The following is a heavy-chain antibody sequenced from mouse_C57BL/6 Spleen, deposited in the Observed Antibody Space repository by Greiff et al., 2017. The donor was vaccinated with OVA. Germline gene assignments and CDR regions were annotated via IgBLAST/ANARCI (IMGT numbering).Heavy chain of an antibody. D-gene: IGHD2-12*01. Sequence: EVHLVESGPELVKPGASVKIPCKASGYTFTDYNMDWVKQSHGKSLEWIGDINPNNGGTIYNQKFKGKATLTVDKSSSTAYMELRSLTSEDTAVYYCARDYSPYYAMDYWGQGTSVTVSS. J-gene: IGHJ4*01. CDR1: GYTFTDYN. CDR2: INPNNGGT. V-gene: IGHV1-18*01. CDR3: ARDYSPYYAMDY.